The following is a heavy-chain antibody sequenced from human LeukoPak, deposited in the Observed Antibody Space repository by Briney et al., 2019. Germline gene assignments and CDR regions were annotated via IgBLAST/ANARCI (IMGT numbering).Heavy chain of an antibody. CDR3: VRVPQYTSGWIGDHYGMDV. D-gene: IGHD6-19*01. CDR1: GYTFTGYY. J-gene: IGHJ6*02. V-gene: IGHV1-2*02. Sequence: ASVKVSCTASGYTFTGYYMHWVRQAPGQGLEWMAWIDPHSGGTNYAQKFQGRVTMTRDTSISTAYMELSRLRSDDTAVYYCVRVPQYTSGWIGDHYGMDVWGQGTTVIVSS. CDR2: IDPHSGGT.